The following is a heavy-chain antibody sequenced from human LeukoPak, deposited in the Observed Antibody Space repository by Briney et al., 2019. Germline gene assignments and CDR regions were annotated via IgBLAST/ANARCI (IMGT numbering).Heavy chain of an antibody. D-gene: IGHD6-13*01. Sequence: SETLSLTCAVYGGSFSSYYWSWIRQPPGKGLEWIGYIYYSGSTNYNPSLKSRVTISVDTSKNQFSLKLSSVTAADTAVYYCAREIDSSSWQGYRTIDYWGQGTLVTVSS. J-gene: IGHJ4*02. CDR1: GGSFSSYY. CDR2: IYYSGST. CDR3: AREIDSSSWQGYRTIDY. V-gene: IGHV4-59*01.